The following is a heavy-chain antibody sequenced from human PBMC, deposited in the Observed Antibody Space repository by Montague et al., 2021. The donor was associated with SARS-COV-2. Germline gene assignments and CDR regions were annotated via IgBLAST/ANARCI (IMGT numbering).Heavy chain of an antibody. V-gene: IGHV3-33*08. CDR3: ARGGQMATTVFDS. CDR2: IWFDGTEI. D-gene: IGHD5-24*01. Sequence: SLRLSCAASGFTFNAYNMHWVRQAPGKGLEWVTVIWFDGTEIHYADSVKGRFAISRDNSKNTLYLQMNSLGAEDTAVYYCARGGQMATTVFDSWGQGTLVTVSS. CDR1: GFTFNAYN. J-gene: IGHJ4*02.